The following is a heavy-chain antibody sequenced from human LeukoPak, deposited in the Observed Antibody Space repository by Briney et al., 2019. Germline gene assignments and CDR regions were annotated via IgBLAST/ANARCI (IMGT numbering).Heavy chain of an antibody. CDR1: GYTFTGYY. V-gene: IGHV1-2*06. J-gene: IGHJ4*02. CDR2: INPNSGGT. Sequence: ASVKVSCKASGYTFTGYYMHWVRQAPGQGLEWMGRINPNSGGTNYAQKFQGRVTTTRDTSISTAYMELSRLRSDDTAVYYCAINYYGSGSYYAELDYWGQGTLVTVSS. D-gene: IGHD3-10*01. CDR3: AINYYGSGSYYAELDY.